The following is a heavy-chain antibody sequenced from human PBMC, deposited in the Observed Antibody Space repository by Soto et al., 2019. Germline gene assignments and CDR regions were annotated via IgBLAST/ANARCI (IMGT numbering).Heavy chain of an antibody. D-gene: IGHD5-12*01. CDR3: ARGRGYSGDDHYYYFDMDV. CDR2: SIPIFGTA. J-gene: IGHJ6*02. Sequence: ASVKVCCKASGGTFNNYPITWVRQAPGQGLEWMGGSIPIFGTANYAQKFQGRVTISVDESTSTAYMELSSLRSEDTAVYYCARGRGYSGDDHYYYFDMDVWGQGTTVTVSS. CDR1: GGTFNNYP. V-gene: IGHV1-69*13.